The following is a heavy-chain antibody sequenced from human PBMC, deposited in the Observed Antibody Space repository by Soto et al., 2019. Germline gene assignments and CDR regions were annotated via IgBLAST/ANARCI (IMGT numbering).Heavy chain of an antibody. V-gene: IGHV1-3*04. D-gene: IGHD3-16*01. CDR1: GYTSTTYA. CDR2: INTDNGNT. J-gene: IGHJ4*02. CDR3: ARSRVRGGYYFDY. Sequence: ASVNVSCEASGYTSTTYASHWVRQAPGQSLEWMGWINTDNGNTYYSQKMQARVTITRDTSASTAYMELSRLRSEDTAVYYCARSRVRGGYYFDYWGQGALVTVSS.